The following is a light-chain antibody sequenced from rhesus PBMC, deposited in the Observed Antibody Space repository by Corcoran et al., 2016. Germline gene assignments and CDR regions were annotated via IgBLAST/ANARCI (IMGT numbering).Light chain of an antibody. V-gene: IGKV3-42*02. CDR2: GAS. Sequence: ETVVTQSPATLSLSPGERATLSCRASQSVGSYLAWYQQKPGQAPRLLIYGASSRATGIPDRFSGSGSGTDFTLSISSLEPEDFAVYYCQQYSNWPLTFGGGTKVEIK. CDR3: QQYSNWPLT. CDR1: QSVGSY. J-gene: IGKJ4*01.